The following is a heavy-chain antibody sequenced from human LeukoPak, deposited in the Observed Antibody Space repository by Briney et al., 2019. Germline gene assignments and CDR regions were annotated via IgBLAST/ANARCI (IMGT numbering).Heavy chain of an antibody. J-gene: IGHJ4*02. Sequence: GGSLRLSCAASGFTFSSYSMNWVRQAPGKGLEWVSSISSSSSYIYYADSVKGRFTISRDNAKNSLHLQMNSLRAEDTAVYYCARAVGGKGYFDYWGQGTLVTVSS. CDR1: GFTFSSYS. CDR3: ARAVGGKGYFDY. D-gene: IGHD4-23*01. V-gene: IGHV3-21*01. CDR2: ISSSSSYI.